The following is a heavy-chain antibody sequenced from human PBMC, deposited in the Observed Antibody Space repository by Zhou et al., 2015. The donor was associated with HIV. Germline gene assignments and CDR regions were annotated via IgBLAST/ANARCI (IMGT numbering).Heavy chain of an antibody. V-gene: IGHV1-69*06. CDR3: ARGRTGFDY. CDR2: IIPLFGAS. CDR1: GGTFNSYE. J-gene: IGHJ4*02. Sequence: QVQLVQSGAEVKKPGSSVEVSCKASGGTFNSYEFSWVRQAPGQGLEWMGGIIPLFGASDYAQKFQGRVTMTRNTSISTAYMELSSLRSEDTAVYYCARGRTGFDYWGQGTLVTVSS. D-gene: IGHD3/OR15-3a*01.